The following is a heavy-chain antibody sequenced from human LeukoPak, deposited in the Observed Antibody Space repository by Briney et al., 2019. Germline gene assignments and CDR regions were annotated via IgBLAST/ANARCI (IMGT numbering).Heavy chain of an antibody. CDR1: GFTFSSSG. V-gene: IGHV3-30*02. CDR3: AKETRGSYSDY. D-gene: IGHD1-26*01. CDR2: IRYDGTSK. J-gene: IGHJ4*02. Sequence: GGSLRLSCAASGFTFSSSGMHWVRQAPGKRLEWVAFIRYDGTSKYYADSVKGRFTISRGNSKNTVYLQMNSLRAEDTAVYYCAKETRGSYSDYWGQGTLVTVSS.